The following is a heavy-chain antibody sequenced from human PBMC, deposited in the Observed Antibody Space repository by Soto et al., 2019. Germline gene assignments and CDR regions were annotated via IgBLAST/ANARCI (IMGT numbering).Heavy chain of an antibody. CDR2: ISGSGGST. D-gene: IGHD6-13*01. J-gene: IGHJ6*03. V-gene: IGHV3-23*01. CDR3: AKPREAAAVDYYYYYMDV. CDR1: GFTFSSYA. Sequence: EVQLLESGGGLVQPGGSLRLSCAASGFTFSSYAMSWVRQAPGKGLEWVSAISGSGGSTYYADSVKGRFTISRDNSKNTLYLQMNSLRAEDTAVYYCAKPREAAAVDYYYYYMDVWGKGTTVTVSS.